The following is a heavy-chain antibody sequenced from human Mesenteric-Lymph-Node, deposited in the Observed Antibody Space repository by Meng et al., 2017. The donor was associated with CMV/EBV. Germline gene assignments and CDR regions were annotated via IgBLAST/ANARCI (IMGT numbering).Heavy chain of an antibody. CDR2: IYSGGST. J-gene: IGHJ4*02. Sequence: GESLKISCAASGFTVSSNYMSWVRQAPGKGLEWVSVIYSGGSTYYADSVKGRFTITRDNSKNTLYLQMNSLRDEDTAVYYCAKGDLEGSGDYWGQGTLVTVSS. D-gene: IGHD1-1*01. CDR1: GFTVSSNY. CDR3: AKGDLEGSGDY. V-gene: IGHV3-53*01.